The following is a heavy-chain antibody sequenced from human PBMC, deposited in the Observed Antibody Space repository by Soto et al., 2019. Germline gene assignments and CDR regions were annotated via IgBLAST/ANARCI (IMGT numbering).Heavy chain of an antibody. CDR2: MNSDGTFT. Sequence: GGSLRLSCVVSGFTFSSSWMHWVRQGPGKGLEWVSRMNSDGTFTNYADSVKGRFTTSRDNAKNMLYLQMNSLRAEDTALYYCARIVKGSSWYFDYWGQGTLVTVSS. CDR3: ARIVKGSSWYFDY. V-gene: IGHV3-74*01. J-gene: IGHJ4*02. D-gene: IGHD6-13*01. CDR1: GFTFSSSW.